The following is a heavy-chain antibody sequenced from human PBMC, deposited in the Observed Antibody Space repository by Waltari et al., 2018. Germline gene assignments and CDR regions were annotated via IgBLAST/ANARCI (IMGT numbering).Heavy chain of an antibody. CDR1: GGSISSGSYY. Sequence: QVQLQESGPGLVKPSQTLSLTCTVSGGSISSGSYYWSWIRQPPGKGLEWIGEIYHSGSTNYNPSLKSRVTISVDKSKNQFSLKLSSVTAADTAVYYCASTYYDFWSGYQTYYFDYWGQGTLVTVSS. J-gene: IGHJ4*02. CDR2: IYHSGST. CDR3: ASTYYDFWSGYQTYYFDY. V-gene: IGHV4-61*01. D-gene: IGHD3-3*01.